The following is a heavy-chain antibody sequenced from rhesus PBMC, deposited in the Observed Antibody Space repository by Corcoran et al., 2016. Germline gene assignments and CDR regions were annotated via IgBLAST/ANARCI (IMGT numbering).Heavy chain of an antibody. D-gene: IGHD5-24*01. CDR2: IYGNSASN. CDR3: ARGRFSGTNREDS. Sequence: QVQLQQLGEGLVKPSETLSLTCAVYGGSISGYYYWSWIRQPPGKGLEWIGYIYGNSASNKYNPSLKDQVNISKDTSKNQFSLKLSSVTAADTAVYYCARGRFSGTNREDSWGKGVVVTVSS. CDR1: GGSISGYYY. V-gene: IGHV4-73*01. J-gene: IGHJ6*01.